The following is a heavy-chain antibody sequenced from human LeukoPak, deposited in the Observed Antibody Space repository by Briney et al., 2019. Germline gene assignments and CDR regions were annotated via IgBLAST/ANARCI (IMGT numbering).Heavy chain of an antibody. V-gene: IGHV3-30*02. CDR1: GFTFSSYG. D-gene: IGHD2-15*01. Sequence: PGGSLRLSCAASGFTFSSYGMHWVRQAPGKGLEWVAFIRYDGSNKYYADSVKGRFTISRDNSKNTLYLQMNSLRAEDTAVCYSHLLGSRGYWGQGTLVTVSS. CDR3: HLLGSRGY. J-gene: IGHJ4*02. CDR2: IRYDGSNK.